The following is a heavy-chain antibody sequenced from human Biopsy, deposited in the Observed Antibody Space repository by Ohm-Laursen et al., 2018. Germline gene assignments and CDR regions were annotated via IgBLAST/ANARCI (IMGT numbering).Heavy chain of an antibody. CDR3: ARVPAYPSIDGYYGLDL. CDR2: INPNSGNA. D-gene: IGHD3-9*01. J-gene: IGHJ6*02. V-gene: IGHV1-2*06. Sequence: SVKVSCKASGCTFAGYYLHWVRQAPGHGLEWMGRINPNSGNANYAQSFQGRLTVTRDTSISTAYMELTSLTFDDTAIYYCARVPAYPSIDGYYGLDLWGQGTTVIVSS. CDR1: GCTFAGYY.